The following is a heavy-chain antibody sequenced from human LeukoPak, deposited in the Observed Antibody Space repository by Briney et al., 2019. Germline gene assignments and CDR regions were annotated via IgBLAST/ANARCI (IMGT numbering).Heavy chain of an antibody. J-gene: IGHJ3*02. V-gene: IGHV3-23*01. CDR1: GFTFSSYA. CDR3: AKEDLIVVVVAATRGAFGI. Sequence: GGSLRLSCAASGFTFSSYAMSWVRQAPGKGLEWVSAISGSGGSTYYADSVKGRFTISRDNSKNTLYLQMNSLRAEDTAVYYCAKEDLIVVVVAATRGAFGIWGQGTMVTVSS. CDR2: ISGSGGST. D-gene: IGHD2-15*01.